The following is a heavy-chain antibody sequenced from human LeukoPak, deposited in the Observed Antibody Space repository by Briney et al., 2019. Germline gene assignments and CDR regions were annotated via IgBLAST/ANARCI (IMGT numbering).Heavy chain of an antibody. CDR3: ARGYPYSYMDV. CDR2: ISSSGSTI. D-gene: IGHD1-1*01. V-gene: IGHV3-11*01. Sequence: GGSLRLSCAASGFTFSDYYMSWIRQAPGKGLEGVSYISSSGSTIYYADSVKGRFNLSRDNAKNSLYMQMNSLRAEDTAVYYCARGYPYSYMDVCGKGTTVTVSS. CDR1: GFTFSDYY. J-gene: IGHJ6*03.